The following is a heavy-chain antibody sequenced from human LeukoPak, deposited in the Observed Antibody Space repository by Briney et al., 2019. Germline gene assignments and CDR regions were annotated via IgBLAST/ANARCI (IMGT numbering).Heavy chain of an antibody. CDR1: GFTFSSYA. CDR3: AKGRYYFDY. Sequence: GGSLRLSCVASGFTFSSYAMSWVRQAPGKGLEWVSGISGSGHTTYSADSVKGRFTISRDNSKNTLFLLMNSLRAGDTAVYYCAKGRYYFDYWGQGTLVTVSS. V-gene: IGHV3-23*01. J-gene: IGHJ4*02. CDR2: ISGSGHTT.